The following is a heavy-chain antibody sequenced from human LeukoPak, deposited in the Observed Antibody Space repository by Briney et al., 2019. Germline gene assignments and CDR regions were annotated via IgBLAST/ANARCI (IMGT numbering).Heavy chain of an antibody. CDR2: ISNSGDLT. J-gene: IGHJ6*02. CDR1: GFTFSSYA. D-gene: IGHD1-1*01. Sequence: GGSLRLSCAASGFTFSSYAMSWVRQAPGKGLEWVSTISNSGDLTYYADSVKGRFTISRDNSKSTLYLRMNSLRAEDTAVYYCAREDPELERGYYGMDVWGQGTTVTVSS. V-gene: IGHV3-23*01. CDR3: AREDPELERGYYGMDV.